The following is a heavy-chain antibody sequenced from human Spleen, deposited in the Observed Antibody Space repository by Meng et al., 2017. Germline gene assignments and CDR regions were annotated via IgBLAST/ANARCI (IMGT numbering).Heavy chain of an antibody. CDR1: GGSISSSNW. CDR3: ASAGYYYGSGSYSKYYFDY. CDR2: IYHSGST. J-gene: IGHJ4*02. V-gene: IGHV4-4*02. D-gene: IGHD3-10*01. Sequence: QVQLQESGPGLGKPSGTLSPTCAVPGGSISSSNWWSRVRQPPGKGLEWIGEIYHSGSTNYNPSLKSRVTISVDKSKNQFSLKLSSVTAADTAVYYCASAGYYYGSGSYSKYYFDYWGQGTLVTVSS.